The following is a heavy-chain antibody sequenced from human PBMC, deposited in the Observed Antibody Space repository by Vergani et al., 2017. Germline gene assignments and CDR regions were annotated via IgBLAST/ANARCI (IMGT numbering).Heavy chain of an antibody. CDR2: VFHSGSA. CDR1: GYSISRGYY. CDR3: ARDRDLSTIDY. V-gene: IGHV4-38-2*02. J-gene: IGHJ4*02. D-gene: IGHD3-16*02. Sequence: QVQLQESGPGLVKPSETLSLTCSVSGYSISRGYYWGWIRQTPGKGLEWIATVFHSGSAYYNPSLRRRVTISVETTKNQFSLRLTTLTAADTAVYFCARDRDLSTIDYWGQGTLVTVSS.